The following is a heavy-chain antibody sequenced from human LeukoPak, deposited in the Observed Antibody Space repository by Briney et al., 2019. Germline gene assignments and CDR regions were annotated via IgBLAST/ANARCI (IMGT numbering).Heavy chain of an antibody. V-gene: IGHV3-48*03. CDR3: ARLYISSSGLRASDY. D-gene: IGHD6-6*01. J-gene: IGHJ4*02. CDR2: ICSSGSTI. CDR1: GFTFSSYE. Sequence: GGSLRLSCAASGFTFSSYEMNWVRQAPGKGLEWGSYICSSGSTIFYADSLKGRFTISRDNAKNSLYLQMNSLRAEDTAVYYCARLYISSSGLRASDYWGQGTLVTVSS.